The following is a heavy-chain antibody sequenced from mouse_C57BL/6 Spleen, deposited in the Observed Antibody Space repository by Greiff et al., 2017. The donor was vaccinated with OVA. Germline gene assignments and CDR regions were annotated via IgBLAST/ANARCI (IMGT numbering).Heavy chain of an antibody. CDR1: GYTFTSYW. D-gene: IGHD1-3*01. CDR3: ARRLHSGDYAMDY. V-gene: IGHV1-55*01. CDR2: IYPGSGST. Sequence: QVQLQQPGAELVKPGASVKMSCKASGYTFTSYWITWVKQRPGQGLEWIGDIYPGSGSTNYNEKFKSKATLTVDTSSSTAYMQLSSLTSEDSAVYYCARRLHSGDYAMDYWGQGTSVTVSS. J-gene: IGHJ4*01.